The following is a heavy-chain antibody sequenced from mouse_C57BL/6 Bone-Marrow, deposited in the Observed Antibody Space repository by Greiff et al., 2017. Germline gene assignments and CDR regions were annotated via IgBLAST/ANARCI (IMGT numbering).Heavy chain of an antibody. CDR2: IYPRSGNT. J-gene: IGHJ1*03. Sequence: QVHVKQSGAELARPGASVKLSCKASGYTFTSYGISWVKQRTGQGLEWIGEIYPRSGNTYYNEKFKGKATLTADKSSSTAYMELRSLTSEDSAVSFCPLRRYAWYFDFWGTGTTVTVSS. V-gene: IGHV1-81*01. D-gene: IGHD1-1*01. CDR3: PLRRYAWYFDF. CDR1: GYTFTSYG.